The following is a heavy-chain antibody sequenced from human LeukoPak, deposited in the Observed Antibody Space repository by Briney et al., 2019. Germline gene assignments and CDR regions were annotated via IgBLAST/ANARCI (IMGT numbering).Heavy chain of an antibody. Sequence: ASVKVSCKASGYTFTSSDINWVRQATGQGLEWMGCVNPNSGNTAYAQKFQGRVTMTRDTSISTAYMELSSLRLDDTAVYYCAGEVGAENWFDPWGQGTLVTVSS. CDR1: GYTFTSSD. D-gene: IGHD1-26*01. J-gene: IGHJ5*02. CDR3: AGEVGAENWFDP. CDR2: VNPNSGNT. V-gene: IGHV1-8*01.